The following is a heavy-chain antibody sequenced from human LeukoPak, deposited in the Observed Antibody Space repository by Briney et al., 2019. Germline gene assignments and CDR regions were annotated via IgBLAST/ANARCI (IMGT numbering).Heavy chain of an antibody. CDR2: IHASGST. Sequence: SETLSLTCAVYGGSFSGYYWSWIRQPAGKGLEWIGRIHASGSTNYNPSLKSRVTISVDTPKNQFSLKLSSVTAADRAIYFCARGARAVAGAGGGFPPWGQGPLVPVS. V-gene: IGHV4-59*10. J-gene: IGHJ5*02. D-gene: IGHD6-19*01. CDR1: GGSFSGYY. CDR3: ARGARAVAGAGGGFPP.